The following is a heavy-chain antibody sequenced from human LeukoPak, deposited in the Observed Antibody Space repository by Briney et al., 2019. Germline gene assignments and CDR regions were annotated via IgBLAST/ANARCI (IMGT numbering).Heavy chain of an antibody. J-gene: IGHJ1*01. CDR3: ARGPIAVAGTPSIYQH. CDR1: GFTFSNYG. Sequence: GRSLRLPCAASGFTFSNYGMHWVRQAPGKGLEGVAVIWSDGSIKYYADSVKGRFTISRDNSRNTLYLQMNSLRAEATAVYYCARGPIAVAGTPSIYQHWGQGTLVTVSS. D-gene: IGHD6-19*01. CDR2: IWSDGSIK. V-gene: IGHV3-33*01.